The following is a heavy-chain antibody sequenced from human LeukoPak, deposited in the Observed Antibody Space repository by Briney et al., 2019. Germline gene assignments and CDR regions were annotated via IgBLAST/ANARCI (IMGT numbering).Heavy chain of an antibody. CDR1: GGTFSSYA. CDR2: ISAYNGNT. D-gene: IGHD4-23*01. V-gene: IGHV1-18*01. Sequence: ASVKVSCKASGGTFSSYAISWVRQAPGQGLEWVGWISAYNGNTNYAQKLQGRVTMNTDTSTSTAYMELRSLRSDDTAVYYCATLTTVVTPGLPDYWGQGTLVTVSS. J-gene: IGHJ4*02. CDR3: ATLTTVVTPGLPDY.